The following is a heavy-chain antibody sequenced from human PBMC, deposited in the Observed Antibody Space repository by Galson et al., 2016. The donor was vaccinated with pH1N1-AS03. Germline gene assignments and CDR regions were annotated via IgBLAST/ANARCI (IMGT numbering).Heavy chain of an antibody. CDR1: GFTFSSSW. J-gene: IGHJ4*02. CDR3: VKGGTNFDS. CDR2: IRQDGSDK. V-gene: IGHV3-7*01. Sequence: SLRLSCAASGFTFSSSWMSWVRQAPGKGLEWVANIRQDGSDKYYVDSVRGRFTISRDSAKNSLYLQMNSLRAEDTAVYYCVKGGTNFDSWDQGTLVTVSS. D-gene: IGHD1-26*01.